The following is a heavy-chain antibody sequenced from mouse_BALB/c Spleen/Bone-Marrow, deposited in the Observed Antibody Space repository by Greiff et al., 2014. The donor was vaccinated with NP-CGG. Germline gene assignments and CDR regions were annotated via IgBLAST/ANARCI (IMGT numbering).Heavy chain of an antibody. CDR1: GYSITSGYS. CDR3: ARRVRGYDVAAWFAY. D-gene: IGHD2-2*01. CDR2: IHYSGST. V-gene: IGHV3-1*02. Sequence: EVKLVESGPDLVKPSQSLSLTCTVTGYSITSGYSWHWIRQFPGNKLEWMGYIHYSGSTNYNPSLKSRISITRDTSKNQFFLQLKSVTTEDTATYYCARRVRGYDVAAWFAYWGQGTLVTVSA. J-gene: IGHJ3*01.